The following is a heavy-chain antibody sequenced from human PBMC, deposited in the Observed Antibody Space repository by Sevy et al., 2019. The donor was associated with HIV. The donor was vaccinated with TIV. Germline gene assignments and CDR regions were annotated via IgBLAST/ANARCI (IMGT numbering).Heavy chain of an antibody. CDR2: ISSSGSTI. J-gene: IGHJ4*02. D-gene: IGHD4-17*01. CDR1: GFTFSSYE. V-gene: IGHV3-48*03. Sequence: GGSLRLSCAASGFTFSSYEMNWVRQAPGKGLEWVSYISSSGSTIYYADSVKGRFTISRDNARNSLHLQMNSLRAEDTAVYYCARDLPPSATTVAHFDCWGQGTLVTVSS. CDR3: ARDLPPSATTVAHFDC.